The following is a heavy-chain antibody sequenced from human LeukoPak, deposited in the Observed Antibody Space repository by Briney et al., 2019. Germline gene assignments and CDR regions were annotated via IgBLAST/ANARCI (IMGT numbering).Heavy chain of an antibody. J-gene: IGHJ6*03. V-gene: IGHV1-2*02. D-gene: IGHD6-19*01. CDR1: GYTFIGYY. CDR3: ARGPVAGLVYYYYYYMDV. Sequence: ASVKVSCKASGYTFIGYYIHWVRQAPGQGLEWVGWIIPNSGDTKYAQKFQGRVTMTRDTSISTAYLELTRLRSDDTAFYYCARGPVAGLVYYYYYYMDVWGKGTTVTVSS. CDR2: IIPNSGDT.